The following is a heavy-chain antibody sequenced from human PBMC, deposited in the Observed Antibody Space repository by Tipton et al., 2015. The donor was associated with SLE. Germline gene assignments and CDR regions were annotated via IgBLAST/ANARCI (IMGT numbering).Heavy chain of an antibody. CDR2: IYSSVST. CDR3: AKYDYESSGVQAVHQ. CDR1: GASISNNY. D-gene: IGHD3-22*01. J-gene: IGHJ4*02. V-gene: IGHV4-59*01. Sequence: TLSLTCTVSGASISNNYWSWIRQPPGKGLEWIGYIYSSVSTNYNPSLQSRVTISVDTSKNQFSLKLSSVTAADTAVYYCAKYDYESSGVQAVHQWGQGTLVTVSS.